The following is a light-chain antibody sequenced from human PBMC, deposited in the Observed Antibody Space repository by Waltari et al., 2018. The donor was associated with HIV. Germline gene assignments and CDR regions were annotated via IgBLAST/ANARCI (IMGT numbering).Light chain of an antibody. J-gene: IGLJ2*01. V-gene: IGLV2-14*03. Sequence: QSALTQPASVSGSPGQSITISCTGTSSDVGGYNYVSWYQQHPGKAPKPMIYDVSNRPSGVSNRFAGSKSGNTASLTISALQAEDEADYYCSSYTSSSTVVFGGGTKLTVL. CDR1: SSDVGGYNY. CDR2: DVS. CDR3: SSYTSSSTVV.